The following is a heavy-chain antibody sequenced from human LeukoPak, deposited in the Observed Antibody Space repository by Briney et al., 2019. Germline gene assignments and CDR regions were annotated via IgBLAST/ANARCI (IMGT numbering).Heavy chain of an antibody. CDR3: ARMYSGNSYYFDY. CDR2: FSYSGST. CDR1: GVSISTYY. J-gene: IGHJ4*02. D-gene: IGHD1-26*01. V-gene: IGHV4-59*01. Sequence: SETLSLTCSVSGVSISTYYWIWIRQPPAKGLEWMGFFSYSGSTKYNPSLKSRVTMSVDTSKNQFSLKLSSVTAADTAVYYCARMYSGNSYYFDYWGQGTLVTVSS.